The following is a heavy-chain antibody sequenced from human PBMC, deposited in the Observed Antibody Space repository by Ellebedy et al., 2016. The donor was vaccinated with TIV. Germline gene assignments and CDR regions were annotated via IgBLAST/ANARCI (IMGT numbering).Heavy chain of an antibody. V-gene: IGHV3-7*01. CDR3: TKDGSGTMNF. CDR2: MNGDGNER. D-gene: IGHD1-1*01. Sequence: GESLKISCAVSGFTFRTSWMSWVRQAPGQGLEWVANMNGDGNERYYVDSVEGRFTISSDNTRNSLYLQMNSLRADDTAVYYCTKDGSGTMNFWGQGTLVTVSS. J-gene: IGHJ4*02. CDR1: GFTFRTSW.